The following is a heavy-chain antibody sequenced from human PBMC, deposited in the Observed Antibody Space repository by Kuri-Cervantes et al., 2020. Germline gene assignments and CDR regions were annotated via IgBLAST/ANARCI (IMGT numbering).Heavy chain of an antibody. Sequence: GGFLRLSCAASGFTFSSYAMHWVRQAPGKGLEWVAVISYDGSNKYYADSVKGRFTISRDNAKNSLHLQMNSLRAEDTAVYYCAKELYIAAAGGGSAFDIWGQGTMVTVSS. D-gene: IGHD6-13*01. CDR2: ISYDGSNK. V-gene: IGHV3-30*04. J-gene: IGHJ3*02. CDR1: GFTFSSYA. CDR3: AKELYIAAAGGGSAFDI.